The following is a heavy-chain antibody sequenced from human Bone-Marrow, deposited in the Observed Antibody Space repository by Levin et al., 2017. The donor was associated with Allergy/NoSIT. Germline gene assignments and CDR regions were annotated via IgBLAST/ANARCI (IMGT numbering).Heavy chain of an antibody. D-gene: IGHD6-19*01. J-gene: IGHJ4*02. CDR3: ARRTQGTSRGWYYFDY. CDR2: IYHSGST. V-gene: IGHV4-38-2*01. CDR1: GYSISSGYY. Sequence: SETLSLTCAVSGYSISSGYYWGWIRQPPGKGLEWIGSIYHSGSTYYNPSLKSRVTISVDTSKNQFSLKLSSVTAADTAVYYCARRTQGTSRGWYYFDYWGQGTLVTVSS.